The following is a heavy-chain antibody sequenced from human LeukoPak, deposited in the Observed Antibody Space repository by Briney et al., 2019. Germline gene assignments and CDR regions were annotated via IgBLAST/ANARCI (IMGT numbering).Heavy chain of an antibody. D-gene: IGHD6-6*01. CDR2: ISWNSGSI. CDR3: AKDGSSSSYYYYMDV. V-gene: IGHV3-9*01. Sequence: PGGSLRLSCAASGFTFDDHAMHWVRQAPGKGLEWVSGISWNSGSIGYADSVKGRFTISRDNSKNTLYLQMNSLRAEDTAVYYCAKDGSSSSYYYYMDVWGKGTTVTVSS. CDR1: GFTFDDHA. J-gene: IGHJ6*03.